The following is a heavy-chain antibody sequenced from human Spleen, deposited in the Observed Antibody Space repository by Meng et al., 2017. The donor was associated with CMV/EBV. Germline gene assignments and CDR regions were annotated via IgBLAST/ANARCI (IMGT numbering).Heavy chain of an antibody. CDR1: GFTFSSYD. V-gene: IGHV3-13*03. D-gene: IGHD4-17*01. Sequence: GESLKISCAACGFTFSSYDMHWVRQATGKGLEWVSAIGTAGDTYYPGSVKGQFTISRENAKNSLYLQMNSLRAGDTAVYYCATEGRIYGLGVYYGMDVWGRGTTVTVSS. CDR2: IGTAGDT. CDR3: ATEGRIYGLGVYYGMDV. J-gene: IGHJ6*02.